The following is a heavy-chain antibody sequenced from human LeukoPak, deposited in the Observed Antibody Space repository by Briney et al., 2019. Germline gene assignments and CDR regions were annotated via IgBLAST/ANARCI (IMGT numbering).Heavy chain of an antibody. J-gene: IGHJ4*02. Sequence: GGSLRLSCAASGFTFSTYSMNWVRQAPGKGLEWVSSISTSTDYIYYANSVRGRFTISRDNAKNSLYLQMNSLRAEDTAVYYCARPAGYCSGGSCHPPDYWGQGTLVTVSS. V-gene: IGHV3-21*01. CDR1: GFTFSTYS. CDR3: ARPAGYCSGGSCHPPDY. D-gene: IGHD2-15*01. CDR2: ISTSTDYI.